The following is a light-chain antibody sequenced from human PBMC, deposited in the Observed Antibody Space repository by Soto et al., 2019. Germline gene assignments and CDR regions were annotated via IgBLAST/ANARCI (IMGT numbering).Light chain of an antibody. J-gene: IGLJ2*01. Sequence: QSVLTQPASVSGSPGQSITISCTGTSSDVGGYNYVSWYQQHPGRARKLMINEVSNRPSGVSNRFSGSKSGNTASLTISGLQAEDEADYYCSSYTSSNTLVFGGGTKLTVL. V-gene: IGLV2-14*01. CDR3: SSYTSSNTLV. CDR1: SSDVGGYNY. CDR2: EVS.